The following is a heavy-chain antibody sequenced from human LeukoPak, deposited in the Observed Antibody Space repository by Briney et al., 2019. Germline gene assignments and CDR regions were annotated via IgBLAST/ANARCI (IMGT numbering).Heavy chain of an antibody. CDR2: IKQDGSEK. Sequence: GGSLRLSCAASAFTFSSHWMSWVRQAPGKGLEWVANIKQDGSEKYYVDSVKGRFTISRDNAKNSLYLEMNSLRAEDTAVYYCARDAYGGGHCGQGTLVTVSS. V-gene: IGHV3-7*01. CDR1: AFTFSSHW. D-gene: IGHD4-23*01. J-gene: IGHJ4*02. CDR3: ARDAYGGGH.